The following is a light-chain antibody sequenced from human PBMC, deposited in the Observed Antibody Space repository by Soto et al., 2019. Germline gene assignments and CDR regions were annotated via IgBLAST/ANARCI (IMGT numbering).Light chain of an antibody. CDR2: GAS. CDR1: QSVGSN. V-gene: IGKV3-15*01. CDR3: QQYNNWPPGYT. Sequence: EIVLTKSPVTLYVSPGERAALACRASQSVGSNLAWYQQKPGQAPRLLIYGASTRAAGIPARFSGSGSGTEFTRTVTIRYSEAFGVYYCQQYNNWPPGYTFGQGTKLESK. J-gene: IGKJ2*01.